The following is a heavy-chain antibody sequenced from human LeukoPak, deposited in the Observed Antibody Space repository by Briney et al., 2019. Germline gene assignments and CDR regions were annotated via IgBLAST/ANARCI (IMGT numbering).Heavy chain of an antibody. J-gene: IGHJ6*03. V-gene: IGHV1-69*05. CDR2: IIPIFGTA. CDR1: EGTFSSYA. Sequence: ASVKVSCKASEGTFSSYAISWVRQAPGQGLEWMGGIIPIFGTANYAQKFQGRVTITTDESTSTAYMELSSLRSEDTAVYYCARGAASSDFWSGYYYYYMDVWGKGTTVTVSS. CDR3: ARGAASSDFWSGYYYYYMDV. D-gene: IGHD3-3*01.